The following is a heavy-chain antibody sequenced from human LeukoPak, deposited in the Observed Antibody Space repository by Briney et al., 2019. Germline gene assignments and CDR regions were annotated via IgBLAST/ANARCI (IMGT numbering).Heavy chain of an antibody. CDR1: GFTFSSYA. V-gene: IGHV3-30*04. J-gene: IGHJ4*02. Sequence: GGSLRLSCAASGFTFSSYAMHWVRQAPGKGLEWVAIISYDGRNKYYADSVKGRFTISRNNSKNTLDLQMNSLRPEDTAVYYCAGGLSSGCPSDYWAREPWSPSPQ. D-gene: IGHD6-19*01. CDR3: AGGLSSGCPSDY. CDR2: ISYDGRNK.